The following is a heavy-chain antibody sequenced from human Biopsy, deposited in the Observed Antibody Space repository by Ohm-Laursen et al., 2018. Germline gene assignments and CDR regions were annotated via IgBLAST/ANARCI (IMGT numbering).Heavy chain of an antibody. J-gene: IGHJ1*01. CDR3: ARGSNEYGGLYFPH. CDR1: GGSFTGHY. CDR2: ISHTGYT. D-gene: IGHD4-23*01. Sequence: SETLSLTCTVSGGSFTGHYWTWIRQPPGKGLGWIGHISHTGYTRYKSSLKSRVTISLDTSRKHFSLRLTSLAAADTAVYYCARGSNEYGGLYFPHWGQGTLVTVSS. V-gene: IGHV4-59*11.